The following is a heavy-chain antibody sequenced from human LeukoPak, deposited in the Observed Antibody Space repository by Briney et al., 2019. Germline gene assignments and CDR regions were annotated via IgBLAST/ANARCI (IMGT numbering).Heavy chain of an antibody. V-gene: IGHV3-49*04. CDR1: GFNFGAYA. Sequence: GGSLRLSCTASGFNFGAYAMSWVRQAPGKGLEWVGLVTSQAFGGRIEYAASVRGRFTISRDDSKSTAYLQMNSLKTEDTAVYFCTRNGRGCSSTSCYAGRFDPWGQGTQVTVSS. CDR2: VTSQAFGGRI. CDR3: TRNGRGCSSTSCYAGRFDP. J-gene: IGHJ5*02. D-gene: IGHD2-2*01.